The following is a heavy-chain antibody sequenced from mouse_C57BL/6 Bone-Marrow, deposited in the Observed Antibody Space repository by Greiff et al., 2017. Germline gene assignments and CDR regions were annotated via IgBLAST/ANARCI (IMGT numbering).Heavy chain of an antibody. J-gene: IGHJ4*01. CDR1: GYTFTSYW. CDR2: IDPNSGGT. CDR3: ARCTYYGSSYYAMDY. Sequence: QVQLQQPGAELVKPGASVKLSCKASGYTFTSYWMHWVKQRPGRGLEWIGRIDPNSGGTKYNEKFKCKATLTVDKPSSTAYMQLSSLTSEDSAVYYCARCTYYGSSYYAMDYWGQGTSVTVSS. V-gene: IGHV1-72*01. D-gene: IGHD1-1*01.